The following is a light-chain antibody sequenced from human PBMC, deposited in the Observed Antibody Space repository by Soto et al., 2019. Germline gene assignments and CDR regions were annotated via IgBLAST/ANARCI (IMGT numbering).Light chain of an antibody. CDR2: EDT. CDR3: CSYAGSSTLV. V-gene: IGLV2-23*01. CDR1: SSDVGSYNL. Sequence: QSALTQPASVSGSPGQSITISCTGTSSDVGSYNLVSWYQQHPGKAPKVVIYEDTKRPSGVSNHFSGSKSGNTVSLTISGLQAEDEADYYCCSYAGSSTLVFGGGTQLTVL. J-gene: IGLJ3*02.